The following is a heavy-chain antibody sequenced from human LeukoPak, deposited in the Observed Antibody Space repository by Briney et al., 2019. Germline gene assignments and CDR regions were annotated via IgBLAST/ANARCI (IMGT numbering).Heavy chain of an antibody. Sequence: GASVKVSCKASGYTFTGYYIHWVRQAPGQGLEWMGWINPDSGGTNYAQKFQGRVTMTRDTSIRTAYMELSRLRSDDTAVYYCARGRKVRVTTVTTVYYYYYMDVWGKGTTVTVSS. CDR1: GYTFTGYY. CDR3: ARGRKVRVTTVTTVYYYYYMDV. V-gene: IGHV1-2*02. J-gene: IGHJ6*03. D-gene: IGHD4-17*01. CDR2: INPDSGGT.